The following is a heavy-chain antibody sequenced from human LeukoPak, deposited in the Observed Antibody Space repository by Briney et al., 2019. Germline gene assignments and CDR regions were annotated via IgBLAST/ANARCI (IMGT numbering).Heavy chain of an antibody. CDR3: ARALGYSYGNIDY. J-gene: IGHJ4*02. Sequence: SETLSLACTVSGGSISSYYWSWIRQPPGKGLEWIGYIYYSGNANYNPSLKSRVTISVDTSKNQFSLKVSSVTAADTAVYYCARALGYSYGNIDYWGQGTLVTVSS. CDR1: GGSISSYY. V-gene: IGHV4-59*01. CDR2: IYYSGNA. D-gene: IGHD5-18*01.